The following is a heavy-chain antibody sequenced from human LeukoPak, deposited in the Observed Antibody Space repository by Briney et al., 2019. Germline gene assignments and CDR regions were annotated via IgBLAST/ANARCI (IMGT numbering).Heavy chain of an antibody. CDR3: ARGGGSYYESGY. D-gene: IGHD1-26*01. J-gene: IGHJ4*02. CDR2: IYYSGST. V-gene: IGHV4-30-4*08. Sequence: PSQTLSLTCTVSGGSISSGDYYWSWIRQHPGKGLEWIGYIYYSGSTYYNPSLKSRVTISVDTSKNQFSLKLSSVTAADTAVYYCARGGGSYYESGYWGQGTLVTVSS. CDR1: GGSISSGDYY.